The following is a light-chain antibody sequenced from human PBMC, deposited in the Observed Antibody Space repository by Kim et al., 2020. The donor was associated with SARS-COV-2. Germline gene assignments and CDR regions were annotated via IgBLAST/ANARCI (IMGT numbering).Light chain of an antibody. CDR1: QIVSSSY. Sequence: EIVLTQSPGTLSLSPGERATLSCRASQIVSSSYLAWYQQKVGQAPRLLIYAASSRATGIPDRFSGSGSGTDFTLTISRLEPEDFAVYYCKHYSSSTPFITFGQGTRLEIK. J-gene: IGKJ5*01. V-gene: IGKV3-20*01. CDR2: AAS. CDR3: KHYSSSTPFIT.